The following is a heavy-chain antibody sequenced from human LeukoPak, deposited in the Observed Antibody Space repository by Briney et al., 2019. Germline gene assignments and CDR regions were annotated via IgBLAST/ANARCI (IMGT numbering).Heavy chain of an antibody. V-gene: IGHV1-2*02. Sequence: ASVKVSCKXSGYTFTDYFMHWVRQAPGQGLEWMGWINPNGGVTNYSQNFQGRVTVTRDTSINTAYMELSRLRSDDTAVYFCTRSRELVAGFDYWGQGTLVTVSS. D-gene: IGHD2-8*02. J-gene: IGHJ4*02. CDR3: TRSRELVAGFDY. CDR2: INPNGGVT. CDR1: GYTFTDYF.